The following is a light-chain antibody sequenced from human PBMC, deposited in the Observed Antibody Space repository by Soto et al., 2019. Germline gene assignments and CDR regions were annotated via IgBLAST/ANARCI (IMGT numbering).Light chain of an antibody. Sequence: EIVLTQSPATLSLSPGERATLSCRASQSFSSYLAWYQQKPGQAPRLLIYDASKRATGIPARFIGRGSGTDFTLTISCLEPEDFAVYYRQQRSNWPSVITFGQGTRLEIK. CDR2: DAS. V-gene: IGKV3-11*01. J-gene: IGKJ5*01. CDR3: QQRSNWPSVIT. CDR1: QSFSSY.